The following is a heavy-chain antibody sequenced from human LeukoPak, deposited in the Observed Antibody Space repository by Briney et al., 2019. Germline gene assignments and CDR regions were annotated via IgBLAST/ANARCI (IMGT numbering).Heavy chain of an antibody. V-gene: IGHV4-34*01. CDR3: ARLGTNYDSLTGYYILYYFDY. D-gene: IGHD3-9*01. CDR2: IYYGQTI. CDR1: GGSFSGYY. Sequence: SETLSLTCAVYGGSFSGYYWSWIRQSPGKGLEWIGSIYYGQTIYYNPSLNSRVTISVVTSKDQFTLQLNSVTAADTAVYYCARLGTNYDSLTGYYILYYFDYWGQGTLVTVSS. J-gene: IGHJ4*02.